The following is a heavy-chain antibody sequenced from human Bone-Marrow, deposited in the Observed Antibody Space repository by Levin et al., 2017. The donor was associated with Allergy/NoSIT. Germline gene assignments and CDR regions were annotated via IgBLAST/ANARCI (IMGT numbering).Heavy chain of an antibody. J-gene: IGHJ4*02. CDR1: EFPVRTNY. CDR3: TRDRGEWGQFYFDY. V-gene: IGHV3-53*01. D-gene: IGHD1-26*01. CDR2: IYGGNST. Sequence: LSLTCAASEFPVRTNYMSWVRQASGKGLEWVSVIYGGNSTYYADSVKGRFTISRDNSKNTLYLQMNSLRAEDTAVYYCTRDRGEWGQFYFDYWGQGTLVTVSS.